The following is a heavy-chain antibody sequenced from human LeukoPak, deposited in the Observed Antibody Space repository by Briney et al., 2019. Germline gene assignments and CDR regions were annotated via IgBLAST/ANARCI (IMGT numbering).Heavy chain of an antibody. Sequence: GGSLRLSCAASGFTFSTHSMSWVRQAPGKGLEWVSYISGSSRTMYYADSVKGRFTISRDNVKKSLYLQMNSLRAEDTAVYYCARDLGLYDYGGNIDYWGQGTLVTVSS. CDR1: GFTFSTHS. CDR3: ARDLGLYDYGGNIDY. V-gene: IGHV3-48*04. CDR2: ISGSSRTM. J-gene: IGHJ4*02. D-gene: IGHD4-23*01.